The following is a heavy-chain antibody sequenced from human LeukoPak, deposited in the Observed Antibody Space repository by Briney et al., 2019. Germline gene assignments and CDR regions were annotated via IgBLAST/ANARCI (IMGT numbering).Heavy chain of an antibody. CDR3: ARDKGTGTTVGWFDP. V-gene: IGHV3-48*01. CDR1: GFTFSSHS. Sequence: GGSLRLSCAASGFTFSSHSMNWVRQAPGKGLEWISYISSTGNTKHYVDSVMGRFTISRDNAKNSVYLQMNSLRAGDTAVYYCARDKGTGTTVGWFDPWGQGTLVTVSS. D-gene: IGHD1-1*01. CDR2: ISSTGNTK. J-gene: IGHJ5*02.